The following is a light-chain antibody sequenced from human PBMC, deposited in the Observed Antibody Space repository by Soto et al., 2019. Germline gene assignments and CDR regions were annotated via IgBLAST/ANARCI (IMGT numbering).Light chain of an antibody. J-gene: IGKJ1*01. Sequence: DVQMTQSPSTLSASVGDRVTITCRASQSIINLLAWYQQKPGKAPKFLIYDVSTLESGVPSRFSGSGSGTEFTLTISSLQPDDFATYYCQQYNSYSFGQGTKVDIK. CDR1: QSIINL. CDR3: QQYNSYS. CDR2: DVS. V-gene: IGKV1-5*01.